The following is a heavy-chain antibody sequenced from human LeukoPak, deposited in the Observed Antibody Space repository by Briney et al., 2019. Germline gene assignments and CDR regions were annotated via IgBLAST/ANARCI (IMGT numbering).Heavy chain of an antibody. Sequence: PSETLSLTCGIYSGSFSAYFWSWIRQPPGKGLEWIGEINHGGNTKYNPYLKSRVTISVGTSNNQFSLSLTSVTAADTAVYYCATRHTSDWYLDYWGQGTLVTVSS. CDR2: INHGGNT. D-gene: IGHD6-19*01. CDR1: SGSFSAYF. J-gene: IGHJ4*02. CDR3: ATRHTSDWYLDY. V-gene: IGHV4-34*01.